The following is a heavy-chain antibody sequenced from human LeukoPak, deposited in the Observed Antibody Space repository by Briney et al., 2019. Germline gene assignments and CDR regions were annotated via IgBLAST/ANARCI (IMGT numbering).Heavy chain of an antibody. Sequence: SETLPLTCAVYGGSFSGYYWSWIRQPPGKGLEWIGYIYYSGSTNYNPSLKSRVTISVDTSKNQFSLKLSSVTAADTAVYYCARASMASNWFDPWGQGTLVTVSS. CDR2: IYYSGST. CDR1: GGSFSGYY. V-gene: IGHV4-59*01. J-gene: IGHJ5*02. CDR3: ARASMASNWFDP. D-gene: IGHD2/OR15-2a*01.